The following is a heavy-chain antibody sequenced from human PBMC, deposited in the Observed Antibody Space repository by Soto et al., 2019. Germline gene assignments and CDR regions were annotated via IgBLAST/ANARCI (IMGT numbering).Heavy chain of an antibody. CDR1: GYTFTSYY. V-gene: IGHV1-8*01. CDR3: ARNGDQLLFRGGMDV. CDR2: MNPNSGNT. D-gene: IGHD2-2*01. J-gene: IGHJ6*02. Sequence: ASVKVSCKASGYTFTSYYINWVRQATGQGLEWMGWMNPNSGNTGYAQKFQGRVTMTRNTSISTAYMELSSLRSEDTAVYYCARNGDQLLFRGGMDVWGQGTTVTVSS.